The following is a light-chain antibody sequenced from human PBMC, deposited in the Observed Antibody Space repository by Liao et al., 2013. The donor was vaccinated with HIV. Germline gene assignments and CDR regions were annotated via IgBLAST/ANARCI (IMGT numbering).Light chain of an antibody. CDR3: QVWDHSSDQGV. CDR2: KDS. CDR1: ALPKQY. V-gene: IGLV3-25*02. Sequence: SYELTQPPSVSVSPGQTARITCSGDALPKQYAYWYQQKPGQAPVLVIYKDSERPSGIPERISGSISGNTATLTISGVETGDEADYFCQVWDHSSDQGVFGGGTKLTVL. J-gene: IGLJ3*02.